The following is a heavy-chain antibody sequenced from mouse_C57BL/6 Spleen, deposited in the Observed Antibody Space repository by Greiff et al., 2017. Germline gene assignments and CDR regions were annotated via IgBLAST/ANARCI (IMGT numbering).Heavy chain of an antibody. Sequence: QVQLKQSGAGLVRPGTSVKVSCKASGYAFTNYLIEWVKQRPGQGLEWIGVINPGSGGTNYNEKFKGKATLTADKSSSTAYMQLSSLTSEDSAVYFCARCHDGYPGYWGQGTTLTVSS. V-gene: IGHV1-54*01. CDR1: GYAFTNYL. J-gene: IGHJ2*01. CDR3: ARCHDGYPGY. CDR2: INPGSGGT. D-gene: IGHD2-3*01.